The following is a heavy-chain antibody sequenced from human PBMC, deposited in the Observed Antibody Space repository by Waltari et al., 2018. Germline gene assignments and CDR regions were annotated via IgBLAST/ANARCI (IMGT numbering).Heavy chain of an antibody. V-gene: IGHV3-74*01. D-gene: IGHD6-6*01. CDR1: GFTFSNFW. CDR3: ARDRLTPSSPGDNFDH. J-gene: IGHJ4*02. Sequence: EVQLVESVGGLVQPGGSLRLSCSASGFTFSNFWMHWVRHSPGKGLMCDSRIKVDGQIITYADSVKGRFTISRDNAKSTLYLQMNSLRVEDTGLYYCARDRLTPSSPGDNFDHWGQGTLVTVSP. CDR2: IKVDGQII.